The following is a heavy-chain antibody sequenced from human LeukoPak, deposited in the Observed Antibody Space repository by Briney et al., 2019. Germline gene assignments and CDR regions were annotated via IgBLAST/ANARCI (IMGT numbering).Heavy chain of an antibody. J-gene: IGHJ5*02. CDR2: INYSGNT. V-gene: IGHV4-59*11. D-gene: IGHD3-22*01. CDR3: ARGLSISMIVRWFDP. Sequence: SETLSLTCTVSGDSINSHYWSWIRQPPGKGLEWIGYINYSGNTNYNPSLKSRVTITVDSSKNQFSLKLNSVTAADTAVCYCARGLSISMIVRWFDPWGQGTLVTVSS. CDR1: GDSINSHY.